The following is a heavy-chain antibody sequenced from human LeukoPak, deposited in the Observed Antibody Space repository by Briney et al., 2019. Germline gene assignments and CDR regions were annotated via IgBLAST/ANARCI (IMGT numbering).Heavy chain of an antibody. J-gene: IGHJ5*02. CDR2: ISSSGSTI. D-gene: IGHD5-18*01. CDR1: GFAFSSYA. V-gene: IGHV3-11*01. CDR3: ARDGYSYGNLMYNWFDP. Sequence: PGGSLRLSCAASGFAFSSYAMSWVRQAPGKGLEWVSYISSSGSTIYYADSVKGRFTISRDNAKNSLYLQMNSLRAEDTAVYYCARDGYSYGNLMYNWFDPWGQGTLVTVSS.